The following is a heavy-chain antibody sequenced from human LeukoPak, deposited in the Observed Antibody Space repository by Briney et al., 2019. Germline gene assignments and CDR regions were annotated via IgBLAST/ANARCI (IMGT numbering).Heavy chain of an antibody. D-gene: IGHD2-8*01. J-gene: IGHJ3*02. CDR2: INSDGSGT. V-gene: IGHV3-74*01. CDR3: ARDRLTNDAFDI. CDR1: GFTFNSYW. Sequence: GGSLRLSCAASGFTFNSYWMHWVRQAPGKGLVWVSRINSDGSGTSDADFVKGRSTISRDNSKNTLYLQMNSLRAEDTAMYYCARDRLTNDAFDIWGQGTMVTVSS.